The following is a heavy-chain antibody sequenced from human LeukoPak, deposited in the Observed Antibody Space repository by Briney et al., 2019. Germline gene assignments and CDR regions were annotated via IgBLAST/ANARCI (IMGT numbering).Heavy chain of an antibody. CDR2: IYHSGST. J-gene: IGHJ4*02. CDR3: ARDRYSDFWSGFSYYFDY. Sequence: SETLSLTCSVSGYSISSNYHWGWIRPPPGKGLEWIGNIYHSGSTHYNPSLKSRVTISVDTSKNQFSLKLSSVTAADTAVYYCARDRYSDFWSGFSYYFDYWGQGTLVTVSS. D-gene: IGHD3-3*01. V-gene: IGHV4-38-2*02. CDR1: GYSISSNYH.